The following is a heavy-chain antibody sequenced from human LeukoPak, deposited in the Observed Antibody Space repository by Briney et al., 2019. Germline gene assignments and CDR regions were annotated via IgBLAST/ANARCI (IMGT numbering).Heavy chain of an antibody. J-gene: IGHJ4*02. CDR3: AKHGEAYADSKTDY. Sequence: GGSLRLSCAASGFTFSSYAMRWVRQPPGKGLDWVSAISSSGGSSYYADSVKGRFTISRDNSKNTLYLQMNSLRADDTAVYYCAKHGEAYADSKTDYWGQGTLVTVSS. CDR2: ISSSGGSS. V-gene: IGHV3-23*01. CDR1: GFTFSSYA. D-gene: IGHD3-10*01.